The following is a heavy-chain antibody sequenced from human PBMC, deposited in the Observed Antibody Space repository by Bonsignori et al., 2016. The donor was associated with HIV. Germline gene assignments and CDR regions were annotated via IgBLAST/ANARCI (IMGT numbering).Heavy chain of an antibody. CDR2: INSDGSST. J-gene: IGHJ3*02. Sequence: WIRQPPGKGLVWVSRINSDGSSTSYADSVKGRFTISRDNAKNTLYLQMNSLRAEDTAVYYCARDPPEGAFDIWGQGDNGHRLL. V-gene: IGHV3-74*01. CDR3: ARDPPEGAFDI.